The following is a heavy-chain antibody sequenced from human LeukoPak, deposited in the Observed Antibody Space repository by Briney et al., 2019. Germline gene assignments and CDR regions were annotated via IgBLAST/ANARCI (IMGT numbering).Heavy chain of an antibody. CDR3: ARGTPGSGLDY. J-gene: IGHJ4*02. D-gene: IGHD6-19*01. Sequence: SETLSLTCTVSGGFISSYYWGWIRQPPGKGLEWIGYIYYSGSTNYNPSLKSRVTISVDTSKNQFSLKLSSVTAADTAVYYCARGTPGSGLDYWGQGTLVTVSS. CDR1: GGFISSYY. V-gene: IGHV4-59*01. CDR2: IYYSGST.